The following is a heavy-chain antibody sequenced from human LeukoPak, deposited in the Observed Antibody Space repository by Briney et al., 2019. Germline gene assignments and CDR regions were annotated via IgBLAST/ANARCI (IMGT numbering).Heavy chain of an antibody. Sequence: GASVKVSCKASGYTFTGYYMHWVRQAPGQGLEWMGWINPNSGGTNYAQKFQGRVTMTRDTSISTAYMELSRLRSDDTAVYYCARDGYYDSSGYYYAPHDYWGQGTLVTVSS. J-gene: IGHJ4*02. V-gene: IGHV1-2*02. CDR2: INPNSGGT. D-gene: IGHD3-22*01. CDR3: ARDGYYDSSGYYYAPHDY. CDR1: GYTFTGYY.